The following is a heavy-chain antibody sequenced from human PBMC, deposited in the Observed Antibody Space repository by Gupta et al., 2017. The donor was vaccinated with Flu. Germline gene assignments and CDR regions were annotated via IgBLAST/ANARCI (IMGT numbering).Heavy chain of an antibody. V-gene: IGHV3-23*01. CDR2: IGSTGAVS. D-gene: IGHD5-12*01. Sequence: VRRAPGRGLEWVSTIGSTGAVSYYADSVKGRFTISRDNSKNTVSLHMSSLRDEDTAIYYCASGAVATSLFDYWGQGTLVTLSS. CDR3: ASGAVATSLFDY. J-gene: IGHJ4*02.